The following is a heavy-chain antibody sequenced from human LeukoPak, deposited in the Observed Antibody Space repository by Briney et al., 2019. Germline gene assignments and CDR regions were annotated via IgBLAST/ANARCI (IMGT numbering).Heavy chain of an antibody. Sequence: PSETLSLTCTVSGGPISSSRYYWGWIRQPPGTGLEWIGSIYYSGSTYYNPSLKSRVTISVDTSKNQFSLKLSSVTAADTAVCYCARLSPYLGSGSSAFPDDFWGQGTLVTVSS. CDR2: IYYSGST. D-gene: IGHD3-10*01. J-gene: IGHJ4*02. CDR1: GGPISSSRYY. V-gene: IGHV4-39*01. CDR3: ARLSPYLGSGSSAFPDDF.